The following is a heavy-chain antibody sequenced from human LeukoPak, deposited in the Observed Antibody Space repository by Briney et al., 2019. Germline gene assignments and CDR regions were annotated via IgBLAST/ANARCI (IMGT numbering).Heavy chain of an antibody. CDR1: GGSFSCFY. D-gene: IGHD5-24*01. J-gene: IGHJ4*03. CDR2: IDHRGDT. V-gene: IGHV4-34*01. Sequence: SETLSLTCAVYGGSFSCFYWSWIRQSPGKGLEWIAEIDHRGDTNYNPSVKSRVTVSVDTSKNQFSLKVRSLSAADTAVYYCARGATISETGYFDFWDQGTLVTVSS. CDR3: ARGATISETGYFDF.